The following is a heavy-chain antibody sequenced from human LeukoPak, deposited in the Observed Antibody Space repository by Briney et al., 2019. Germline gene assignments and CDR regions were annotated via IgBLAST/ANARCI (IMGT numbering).Heavy chain of an antibody. Sequence: GGSLRLSCAASGFTFSSYAMRWVRQAPGKGLEWVSAISGSGGSTYYADSVKGRFTISRDNSKNTLYLQMNSLRAEDTAVYYCAKARVLRVYYGSGNLDYWGQGTLVTVSS. CDR3: AKARVLRVYYGSGNLDY. D-gene: IGHD3-10*01. CDR1: GFTFSSYA. J-gene: IGHJ4*02. CDR2: ISGSGGST. V-gene: IGHV3-23*01.